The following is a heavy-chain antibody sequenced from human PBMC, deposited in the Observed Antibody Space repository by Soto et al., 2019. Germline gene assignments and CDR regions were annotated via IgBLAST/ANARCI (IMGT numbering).Heavy chain of an antibody. CDR1: GYTFTSYA. J-gene: IGHJ6*02. V-gene: IGHV1-3*05. CDR2: ITAGNGNT. CDR3: ARDPSYYGMDV. Sequence: QVQLVQSGAEEKKPGASVKVSCKASGYTFTSYAMHWVRQAPGQRLEWMGWITAGNGNTKYSQKFQGRVTITRDTSASTAYLELSSLRSEDTAVYYCARDPSYYGMDVWGHGTTVTVSS.